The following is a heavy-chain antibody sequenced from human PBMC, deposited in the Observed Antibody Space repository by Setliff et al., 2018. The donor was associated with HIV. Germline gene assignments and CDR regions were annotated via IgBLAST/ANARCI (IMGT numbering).Heavy chain of an antibody. CDR1: GFTFSTYN. CDR3: AGGSGYLFDY. J-gene: IGHJ4*02. D-gene: IGHD3-22*01. CDR2: ISSGSSAI. Sequence: GGSLRLSCAASGFTFSTYNMNWVRQAPGKGLEWVSYISSGSSAIYYADSVKGRFTISRDNAKNSLYLQMNSLRAEDTAIYYCAGGSGYLFDYWGQGTLVTVSS. V-gene: IGHV3-48*01.